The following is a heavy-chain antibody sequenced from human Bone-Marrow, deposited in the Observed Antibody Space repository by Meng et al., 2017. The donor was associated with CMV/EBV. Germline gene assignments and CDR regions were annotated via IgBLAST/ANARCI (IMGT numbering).Heavy chain of an antibody. D-gene: IGHD6-6*01. CDR3: ARMPIAARTS. CDR1: GYTFIDYY. Sequence: ASVKVSCKASGYTFIDYYMHWVRQAPGQGLEWMGWINPNSGGTDYAQKFQGRVTLTRDTSMNTAYMELSSLRSDDTAVFYCARMPIAARTSWGQGTLVTVSS. CDR2: INPNSGGT. V-gene: IGHV1-2*02. J-gene: IGHJ5*02.